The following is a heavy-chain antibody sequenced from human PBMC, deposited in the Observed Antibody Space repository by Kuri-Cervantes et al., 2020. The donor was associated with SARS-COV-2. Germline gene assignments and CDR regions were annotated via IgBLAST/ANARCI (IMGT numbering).Heavy chain of an antibody. J-gene: IGHJ4*02. Sequence: GGSLRLSCEASGFDFDDYGMSWVRQVPGKGLEWVSGISWNAGCTSYADSVEGRFTISRDNAKKSVYLQMNSLRAEDTAVYYCAKGIIAALDYWGQGTLVTVSS. CDR1: GFDFDDYG. CDR2: ISWNAGCT. V-gene: IGHV3-20*04. CDR3: AKGIIAALDY. D-gene: IGHD6-6*01.